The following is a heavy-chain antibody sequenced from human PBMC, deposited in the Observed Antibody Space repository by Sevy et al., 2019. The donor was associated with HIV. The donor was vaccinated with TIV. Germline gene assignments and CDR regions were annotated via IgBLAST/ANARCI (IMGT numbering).Heavy chain of an antibody. J-gene: IGHJ4*02. CDR1: GFTFSAYA. CDR3: ARGGYYYDNAAYYAFDS. D-gene: IGHD3-22*01. Sequence: GGSLRLSCTTSGFTFSAYAMHWVRQAPGKGLEWVAIIWSDGAYQYHGDSVKGRFTISRGNSKNTLYLQMNSLRVEDTAVYYCARGGYYYDNAAYYAFDSWGQGTLVTVSS. CDR2: IWSDGAYQ. V-gene: IGHV3-33*01.